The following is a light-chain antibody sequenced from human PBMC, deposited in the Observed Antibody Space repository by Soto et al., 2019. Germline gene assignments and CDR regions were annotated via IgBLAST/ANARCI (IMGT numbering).Light chain of an antibody. CDR1: SSDVGGYNY. CDR3: RSYAGSNNQV. V-gene: IGLV2-8*01. Sequence: QSVLNQPPSASGSPGQSVTISCTGTSSDVGGYNYVSWYQQHPGRAPKLMIYEVSKRPSVVPDRFSGSKSGNTASLTVSGLQTEDEADYYFRSYAGSNNQVFGTGTKVPVL. CDR2: EVS. J-gene: IGLJ1*01.